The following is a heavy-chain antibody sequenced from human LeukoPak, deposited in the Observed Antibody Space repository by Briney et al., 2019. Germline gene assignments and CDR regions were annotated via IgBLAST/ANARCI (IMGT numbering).Heavy chain of an antibody. CDR3: ARHILAGYHDY. CDR1: GFTFSSYS. CDR2: ISSSSSYI. Sequence: GGSLRLSCAASGFTFSSYSMNWVRQAPGKGLEWVSSISSSSSYIYYADSVKGRFTISRDNAKNSLYLQMNSLRAEDTAVYYCARHILAGYHDYWGQGTLVTVSS. D-gene: IGHD3-9*01. J-gene: IGHJ4*02. V-gene: IGHV3-21*01.